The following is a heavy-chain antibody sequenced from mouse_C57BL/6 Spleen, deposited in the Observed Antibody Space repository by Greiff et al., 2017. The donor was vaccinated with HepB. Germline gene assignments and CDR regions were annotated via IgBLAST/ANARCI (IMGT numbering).Heavy chain of an antibody. D-gene: IGHD1-1*01. Sequence: QVQLKQPGAELVKPGASVKLSCKASGYTFTSYWMHWVKQRPGQGLEWIGMIHPNSGSTNYNEKFKSKATLTVDKSSSTAYMQLSSLTSEDSAVYYCARGGITTVVAEDYYAMDYWGQGTSVTVSS. CDR2: IHPNSGST. V-gene: IGHV1-64*01. CDR1: GYTFTSYW. J-gene: IGHJ4*01. CDR3: ARGGITTVVAEDYYAMDY.